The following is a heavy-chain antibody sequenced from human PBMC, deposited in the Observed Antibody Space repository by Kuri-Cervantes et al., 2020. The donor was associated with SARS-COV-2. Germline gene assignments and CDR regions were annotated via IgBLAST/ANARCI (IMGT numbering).Heavy chain of an antibody. CDR1: GCTFSSYW. CDR3: ARDESAYDFRSDYYLGY. Sequence: GESLKISCAVSGCTFSSYWMSWVRQAPGKGLEWVANIKQDGSEKYYVDSVKGRFTISRDNAKNSLYLQMNSLRAEDTAVYYCARDESAYDFRSDYYLGYWGQGTLVTVSS. CDR2: IKQDGSEK. J-gene: IGHJ4*02. V-gene: IGHV3-7*01. D-gene: IGHD3-3*01.